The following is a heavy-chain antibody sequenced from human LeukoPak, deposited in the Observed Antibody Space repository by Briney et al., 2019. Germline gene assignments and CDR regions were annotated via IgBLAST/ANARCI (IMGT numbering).Heavy chain of an antibody. CDR1: GGSISSYY. CDR2: IYYSGST. J-gene: IGHJ6*03. D-gene: IGHD2-15*01. V-gene: IGHV4-59*01. Sequence: SETLSLTCTVSGGSISSYYWSWIRQPPGKGLEWIGYIYYSGSTNYNPSLKSRVTISVDTSKNQFSLKLSSVTAADTAVYYCASTPGYCSGGSCYSPQTPYYYYMDAWGKGTTVTVSS. CDR3: ASTPGYCSGGSCYSPQTPYYYYMDA.